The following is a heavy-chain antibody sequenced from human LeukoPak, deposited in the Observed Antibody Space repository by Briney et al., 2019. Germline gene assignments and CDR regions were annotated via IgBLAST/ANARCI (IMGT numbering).Heavy chain of an antibody. J-gene: IGHJ6*02. CDR3: VRYCSSVSSYNYYGMDV. Sequence: SETLSLTCTVSGGSISSSTYYWAWIRQPPGKGLEWSGSSYYSGSTYYGPSLNTRLTISVATSNNHFSLNLSSLTAPDTAVYYSVRYCSSVSSYNYYGMDVWGQGTTVTVSS. CDR1: GGSISSSTYY. D-gene: IGHD2-2*02. CDR2: SYYSGST. V-gene: IGHV4-39*02.